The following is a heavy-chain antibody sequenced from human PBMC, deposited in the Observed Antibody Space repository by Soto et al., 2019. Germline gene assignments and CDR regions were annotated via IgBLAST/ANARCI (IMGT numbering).Heavy chain of an antibody. D-gene: IGHD3-10*01. J-gene: IGHJ6*02. CDR2: ISGSGGST. CDR1: GFTFSSYA. Sequence: GGSLRLSCAASGFTFSSYAMSWVRQAPGKGLEWVSAISGSGGSTYYADSVKGRFTISRDNSKNTLYLQMNSLRAEDTAVYYCAKRGGPGDKKVYYYYYYGMDVWGQGTTVTVSS. V-gene: IGHV3-23*01. CDR3: AKRGGPGDKKVYYYYYYGMDV.